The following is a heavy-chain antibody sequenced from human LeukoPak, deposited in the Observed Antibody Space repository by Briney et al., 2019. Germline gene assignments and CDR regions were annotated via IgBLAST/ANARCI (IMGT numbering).Heavy chain of an antibody. J-gene: IGHJ4*02. D-gene: IGHD3-16*01. CDR1: GFTFNSYA. CDR3: AKDVGGADY. CDR2: ISGSGDTT. V-gene: IGHV3-23*01. Sequence: GGSLRLSCAASGFTFNSYAMTWVRQVPEKGLEWVSSISGSGDTTNYADSVKGRFTVSRDNSRKTLYLQMDSLRAEDTAVYYCAKDVGGADYWGQGTLVTVSS.